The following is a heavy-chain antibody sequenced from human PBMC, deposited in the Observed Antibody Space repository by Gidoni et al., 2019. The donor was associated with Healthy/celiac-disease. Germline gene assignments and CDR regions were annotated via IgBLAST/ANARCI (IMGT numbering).Heavy chain of an antibody. CDR2: INHSGST. CDR3: ARGPRGRATGPYDY. CDR1: GGSFSGYY. J-gene: IGHJ4*02. Sequence: QVQLQQWGAGLLKPSETLSLTCAVYGGSFSGYYWSWIRQPPGKGLEWIGEINHSGSTNYNPSLKSRVTISVDTSKNQFSLKLSSVTAADTAVYYCARGPRGRATGPYDYWGQGTLVTVSS. D-gene: IGHD3-16*01. V-gene: IGHV4-34*01.